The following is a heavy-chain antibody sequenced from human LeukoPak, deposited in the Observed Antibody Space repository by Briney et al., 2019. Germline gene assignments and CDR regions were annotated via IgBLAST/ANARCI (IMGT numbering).Heavy chain of an antibody. J-gene: IGHJ2*01. D-gene: IGHD6-13*01. CDR3: ARPPIEAAFWYFEL. V-gene: IGHV4-59*08. CDR1: GGSISNYS. CDR2: IYANGRT. Sequence: SETLSLTCTVSGGSISNYSWNWIRQFPGKGLEWIGYIYANGRTNYKPSLRSRVTISIDTSKNQVSLKWNSVTAADTAVYYCARPPIEAAFWYFELWGRGTLVTVSS.